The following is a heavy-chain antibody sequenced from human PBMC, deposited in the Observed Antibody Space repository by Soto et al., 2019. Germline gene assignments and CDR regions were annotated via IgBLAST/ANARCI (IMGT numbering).Heavy chain of an antibody. V-gene: IGHV4-39*01. Sequence: PSETLSLTCTVSGGSISSSSYYWGWIRQPPGKGLEWIGSIYYSGSTYYNPSLKSRVTISVDTSKNQFSLKLSSVTAADTAVYYCARRRRVTAARGRPDYYYYMDVWGKGTTVTVSS. D-gene: IGHD6-6*01. CDR2: IYYSGST. J-gene: IGHJ6*03. CDR1: GGSISSSSYY. CDR3: ARRRRVTAARGRPDYYYYMDV.